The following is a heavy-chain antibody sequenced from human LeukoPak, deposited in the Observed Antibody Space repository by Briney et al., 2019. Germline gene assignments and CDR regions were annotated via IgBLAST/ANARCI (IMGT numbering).Heavy chain of an antibody. CDR2: ISGSGGST. Sequence: GGSLRLSCAASGFTFSSYAMSWVRQAPGKGLEWVSAISGSGGSTYYADSVKGRFTISRDNSKNTLYLQMNSLRAEDTAVYYRANLPMALVIDLDYWGQGTLVTVSS. J-gene: IGHJ4*02. CDR1: GFTFSSYA. CDR3: ANLPMALVIDLDY. D-gene: IGHD6-6*01. V-gene: IGHV3-23*01.